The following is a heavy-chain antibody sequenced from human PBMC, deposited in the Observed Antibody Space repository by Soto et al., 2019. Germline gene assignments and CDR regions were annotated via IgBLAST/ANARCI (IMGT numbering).Heavy chain of an antibody. CDR3: SRGPRGDPCWSPPD. J-gene: IGHJ4*02. CDR1: GGSFNTYA. V-gene: IGHV1-69*01. CDR2: IIPVLGKP. Sequence: QGRLVQSGAEMRKPGSSVKVSCKTSGGSFNTYATGWVRQAPGQGLEWMGGIIPVLGKPNYAPKFQGRLTFVADDAASTVYMELSSLTSDDTAVYYCSRGPRGDPCWSPPDWGQGTLVTVSS. D-gene: IGHD6-13*01.